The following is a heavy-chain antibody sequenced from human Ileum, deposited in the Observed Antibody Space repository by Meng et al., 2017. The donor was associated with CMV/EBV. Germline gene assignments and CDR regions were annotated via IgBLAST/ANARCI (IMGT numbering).Heavy chain of an antibody. D-gene: IGHD6-19*01. CDR2: IFYSGST. CDR1: GGSISSYY. J-gene: IGHJ4*02. Sequence: SETLSLTCTVSGGSISSYYWSWIRQPPGKGLEWIGYIFYSGSTNYNPSLTSRVTISVDTSKNQISLKLSSVTAADTAVYYCARGAVAGLSFDYWGQGTLVTVSS. CDR3: ARGAVAGLSFDY. V-gene: IGHV4-59*01.